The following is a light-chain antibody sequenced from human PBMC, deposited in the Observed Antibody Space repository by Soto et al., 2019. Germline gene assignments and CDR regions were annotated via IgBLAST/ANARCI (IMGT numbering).Light chain of an antibody. CDR3: SSYTITSARYV. CDR1: SSDVGGYNY. CDR2: EVS. V-gene: IGLV2-14*01. Sequence: QSALTQPASVSGSPGQSITISCTGTSSDVGGYNYVSWYQQHPGKAPKLMIYEVSYRPSGVSNRFSGSKSGNTASLTISGLQAEDEADYFCSSYTITSARYVFGTGTKLTVL. J-gene: IGLJ1*01.